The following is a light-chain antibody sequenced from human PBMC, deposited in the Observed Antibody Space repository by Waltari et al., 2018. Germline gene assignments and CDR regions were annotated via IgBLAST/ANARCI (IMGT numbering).Light chain of an antibody. CDR1: QAIKSD. CDR3: LQDFDFRFT. V-gene: IGKV1-6*01. J-gene: IGKJ3*01. Sequence: AVQLTQSPSSLSASVGDRVIITCRASQAIKSDLVWYQQRPGNAPKVLIYGASTLHRGGPSRFSGSGSGTNFSLTISSLQPEDFATYYCLQDFDFRFTFGPGTKVDL. CDR2: GAS.